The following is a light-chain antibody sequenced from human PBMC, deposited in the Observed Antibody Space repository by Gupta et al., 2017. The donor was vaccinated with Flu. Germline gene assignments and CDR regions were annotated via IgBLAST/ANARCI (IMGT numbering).Light chain of an antibody. CDR1: SGNIASNY. CDR3: QSYDSDTVV. J-gene: IGLJ2*01. V-gene: IGLV6-57*03. CDR2: EDD. Sequence: FMLTQPHSVSESPGETITISCTRTSGNIASNYVQWYQQRPGSAPTPVIYEDDQRPSGVPDRFSGSIDSSSNIASLTISGLKTEDEADYFCQSYDSDTVVFGGGTKLTVL.